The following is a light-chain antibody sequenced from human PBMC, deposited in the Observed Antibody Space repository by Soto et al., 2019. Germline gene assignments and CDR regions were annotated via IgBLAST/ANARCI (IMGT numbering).Light chain of an antibody. J-gene: IGKJ3*01. CDR3: QQYYGTPFT. CDR2: WAS. V-gene: IGKV4-1*01. Sequence: DIVMTQSPDSLAVSLGERATINCKSSQSVLYSSNNMNYLAWYQHKPGQPTKLLIYWASTRESGVPDRFSGSGSGTDFTLNSSSLQAEDVAVYYCQQYYGTPFTFGPGTKVDI. CDR1: QSVLYSSNNMNY.